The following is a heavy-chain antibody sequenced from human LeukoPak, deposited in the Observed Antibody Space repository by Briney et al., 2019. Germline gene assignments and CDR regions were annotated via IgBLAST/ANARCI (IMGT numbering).Heavy chain of an antibody. CDR3: AQYSSTYNWFDP. V-gene: IGHV2-5*02. Sequence: SGPTLVNPTQTLTLTCTFSGFSLSTGGVGVGWIRQPPGKALEWLAPIYWDANKRYIPSLKSRLTITKDTSKNQVVLTMTNMDPVDTATYYCAQYSSTYNWFDPWGQGTLVTVSS. D-gene: IGHD6-13*01. J-gene: IGHJ5*02. CDR1: GFSLSTGGVG. CDR2: IYWDANK.